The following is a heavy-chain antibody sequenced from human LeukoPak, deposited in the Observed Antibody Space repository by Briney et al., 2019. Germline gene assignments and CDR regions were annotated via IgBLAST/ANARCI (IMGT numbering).Heavy chain of an antibody. V-gene: IGHV3-74*01. CDR1: GFTYSSYW. J-gene: IGHJ4*02. CDR3: TRDFDFSSAI. CDR2: ISPDGSTT. D-gene: IGHD3-3*01. Sequence: GGSLRLSCAASGFTYSSYWMHWVRQAPGKGLVWVSRISPDGSTTGHADSVKGRFTTSRDNAKNTLFLQMNSLRAEDTAVYYCTRDFDFSSAIWGQGTLVTVSS.